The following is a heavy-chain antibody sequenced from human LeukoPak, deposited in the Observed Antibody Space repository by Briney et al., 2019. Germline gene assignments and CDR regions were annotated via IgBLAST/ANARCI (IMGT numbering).Heavy chain of an antibody. CDR1: GGSISSYY. V-gene: IGHV4-59*01. CDR3: ARVTAAAGIYYYYYGMDV. J-gene: IGHJ6*02. D-gene: IGHD6-13*01. CDR2: IYYSGST. Sequence: SETLSLTCTVSGGSISSYYWSWIRQPPGKGLEWIGYIYYSGSTNYNPSLKSRVTTSVDTSKNQFSLKLSSVTAADTAVYYCARVTAAAGIYYYYYGMDVWGQGTTVTVSS.